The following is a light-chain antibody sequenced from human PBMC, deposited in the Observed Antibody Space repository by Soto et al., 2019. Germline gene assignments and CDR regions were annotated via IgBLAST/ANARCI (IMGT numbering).Light chain of an antibody. CDR3: QQSFSAPRT. V-gene: IGKV1-39*01. Sequence: DIQMSQSPSSLSASVGDSVTITCRASETIIDYLNWYQQQPGEAPKLLIFSASSLHSGVPSRFRGSGSWTHFTLTISSLQPEDFANYFCQQSFSAPRTFGQGTKLQAK. CDR2: SAS. J-gene: IGKJ2*01. CDR1: ETIIDY.